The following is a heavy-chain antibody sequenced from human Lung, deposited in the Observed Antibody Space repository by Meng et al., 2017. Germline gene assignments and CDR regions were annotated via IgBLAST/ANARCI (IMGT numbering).Heavy chain of an antibody. J-gene: IGHJ4*02. Sequence: QVHLKHGGEGLLKPSETLSLTCFVSGGSFSDYYWSWIRQPPGKGLEWIGEINHSGSTNYNPSLESRATISVDTSQNNLSLKLSSVTAADSAVYYCARGPTTMAHDFDYWGQGTLVTVSS. V-gene: IGHV4-34*01. CDR1: GGSFSDYY. D-gene: IGHD4-11*01. CDR3: ARGPTTMAHDFDY. CDR2: INHSGST.